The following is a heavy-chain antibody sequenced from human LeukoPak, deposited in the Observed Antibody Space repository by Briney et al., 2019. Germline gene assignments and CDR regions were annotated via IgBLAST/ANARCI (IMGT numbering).Heavy chain of an antibody. V-gene: IGHV4-39*01. CDR1: GGSISSSSYY. CDR3: ARHRGIVGAQLAFDI. J-gene: IGHJ3*02. CDR2: IYYSGST. D-gene: IGHD1-26*01. Sequence: SETLSLTCTVSGGSISSSSYYWGWIRQPPGKGLEWIGSIYYSGSTYYNPSLKSRVTISVDTSKNQFSLKLSSVTAADTAVYYCARHRGIVGAQLAFDIWGQGTMVTVSS.